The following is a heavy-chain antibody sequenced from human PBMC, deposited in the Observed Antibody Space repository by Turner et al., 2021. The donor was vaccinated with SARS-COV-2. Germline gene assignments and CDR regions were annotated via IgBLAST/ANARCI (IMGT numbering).Heavy chain of an antibody. V-gene: IGHV3-30*04. D-gene: IGHD6-6*01. Sequence: QVQLVESGGGVVQPGRSLRLSCAASGFTFSNYAMHWVRQAPGKGLEWVAVISYDGRNKYYADSVKGRFTISRDNSKNTLYLQMNSLRAEDTAVYYCARDGYSSSSIGYNWFDPWGQGTLVTVSS. CDR2: ISYDGRNK. CDR1: GFTFSNYA. J-gene: IGHJ5*02. CDR3: ARDGYSSSSIGYNWFDP.